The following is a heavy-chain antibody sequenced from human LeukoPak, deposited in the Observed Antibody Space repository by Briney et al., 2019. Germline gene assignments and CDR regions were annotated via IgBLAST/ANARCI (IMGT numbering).Heavy chain of an antibody. CDR1: GGSFSGYY. D-gene: IGHD3-10*01. Sequence: SETLSLTCAVYGGSFSGYYWSWIRQPPGKGLEWIGEINHSGSTNYNPSLKSRVTISVDTSKNQFSLKLTSVTAADTAVYYCARGGYYGSGNDFRFDPWGQGTLVTVSS. J-gene: IGHJ5*02. CDR3: ARGGYYGSGNDFRFDP. CDR2: INHSGST. V-gene: IGHV4-34*01.